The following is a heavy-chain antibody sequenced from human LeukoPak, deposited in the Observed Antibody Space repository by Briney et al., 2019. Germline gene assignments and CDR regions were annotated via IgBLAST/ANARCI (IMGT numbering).Heavy chain of an antibody. D-gene: IGHD3-10*01. CDR1: GGSISPYY. CDR2: IYYSGTT. V-gene: IGHV4-59*01. CDR3: AGSGSGSYYSPWYFDL. Sequence: SETLSLTCTVPGGSISPYYWTWIRQPPGKGLEWIGCIYYSGTTSYNPSLKSRVTISVDTSKNQFSLRLSSVTAADTAVYYCAGSGSGSYYSPWYFDLWGRGTLVTVSS. J-gene: IGHJ2*01.